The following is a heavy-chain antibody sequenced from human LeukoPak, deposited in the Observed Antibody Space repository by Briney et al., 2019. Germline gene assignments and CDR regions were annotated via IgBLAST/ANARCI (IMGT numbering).Heavy chain of an antibody. CDR1: GGSISSSSYY. CDR3: ARLYGSGWYSKKYYFDY. Sequence: SETLSLTCTVSGGSISSSSYYWGWIRQPPGKGLEWIGSIYYSGSTYYNPSLKSRVTIFVDTSKNQFSLKLSSVTAADTAVYYCARLYGSGWYSKKYYFDYWGQGTLVTVSS. CDR2: IYYSGST. J-gene: IGHJ4*02. V-gene: IGHV4-39*01. D-gene: IGHD6-19*01.